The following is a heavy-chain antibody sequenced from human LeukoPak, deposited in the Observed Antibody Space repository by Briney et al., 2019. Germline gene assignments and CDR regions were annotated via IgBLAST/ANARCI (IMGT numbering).Heavy chain of an antibody. CDR2: MNPNSGNK. Sequence: ASVQVSCKASGYSLPHFDINWVRQATGQGLEWMGWMNPNSGNKGYAQKFQGRVTMTMNTSISTAYMELSSLRSEDRAVYYCARGPQWRGDYYYMDVWGRGTTVTVSS. J-gene: IGHJ6*03. V-gene: IGHV1-8*01. CDR1: GYSLPHFD. D-gene: IGHD6-19*01. CDR3: ARGPQWRGDYYYMDV.